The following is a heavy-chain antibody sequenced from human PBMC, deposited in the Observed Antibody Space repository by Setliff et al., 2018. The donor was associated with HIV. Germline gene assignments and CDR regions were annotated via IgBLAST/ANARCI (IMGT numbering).Heavy chain of an antibody. D-gene: IGHD2-2*01. V-gene: IGHV4-34*01. CDR2: INHSEST. CDR1: GGSFSGYY. J-gene: IGHJ6*03. Sequence: SETLSLTCAVYGGSFSGYYWSWIRQPPGKGLEWIGEINHSESTNYNPSLKSRVTISVDTSKNQFSLKLSSVTAADTAVYYCAREGSVVPAAQANYMDVWGKGTTVTVSS. CDR3: AREGSVVPAAQANYMDV.